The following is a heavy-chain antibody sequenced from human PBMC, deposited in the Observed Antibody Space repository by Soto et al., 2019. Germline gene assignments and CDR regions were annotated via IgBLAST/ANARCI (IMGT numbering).Heavy chain of an antibody. V-gene: IGHV3-66*01. CDR3: ASPRGDYGGDAFDI. CDR2: IYSGGST. D-gene: IGHD4-17*01. CDR1: GFTVSSNY. J-gene: IGHJ3*02. Sequence: EVQLVESGGGLVQPGGSLRLSCAASGFTVSSNYMSWVRQAPGKGLERVSVIYSGGSTYYADSVKGRFTISRDNSKSTLYLQMNSLRAEDTAVYYCASPRGDYGGDAFDIWGQGTIVTVSS.